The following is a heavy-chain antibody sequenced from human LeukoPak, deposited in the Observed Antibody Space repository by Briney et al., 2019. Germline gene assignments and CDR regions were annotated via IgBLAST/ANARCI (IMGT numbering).Heavy chain of an antibody. CDR1: AGSFSGYY. CDR2: INHSGST. J-gene: IGHJ3*02. D-gene: IGHD5-12*01. V-gene: IGHV4-34*01. CDR3: ARDRSRGYGAFDI. Sequence: SETLSLTCAVYAGSFSGYYWSWIRQPPGKGLEWIGEINHSGSTNYNPSLKSRVTISVDTSKNQFSLKLSSVTAADTAVYYCARDRSRGYGAFDIWGQGTMVTVSS.